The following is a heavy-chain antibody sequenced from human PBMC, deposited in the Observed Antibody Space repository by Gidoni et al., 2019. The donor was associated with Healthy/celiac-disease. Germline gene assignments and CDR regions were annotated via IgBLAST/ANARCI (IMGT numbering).Heavy chain of an antibody. J-gene: IGHJ5*02. CDR3: ARARGQYYYDSSGYYGWFDP. D-gene: IGHD3-22*01. CDR2: IYHSGST. Sequence: QVQLQESGPGLVKPSETLSLPFAVSGYSISSGYYWGWIRQPPGKGLEWIGSIYHSGSTYYNPSLKSRVTISVDTSKHQFSLKLSSVTAADTAVYYCARARGQYYYDSSGYYGWFDPWGQGTLVTVSS. V-gene: IGHV4-38-2*01. CDR1: GYSISSGYY.